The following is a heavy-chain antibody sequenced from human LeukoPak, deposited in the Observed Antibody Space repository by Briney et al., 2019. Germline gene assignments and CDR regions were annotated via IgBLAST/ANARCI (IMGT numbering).Heavy chain of an antibody. D-gene: IGHD6-19*01. J-gene: IGHJ4*02. CDR1: GFTFSSYG. CDR3: AKWDSGIAVAGYFDY. Sequence: GGSLRLSCAASGFTFSSYGMSWVRQAPGKGLEWVSSMSASGGSTYYADSVKGRFTISRDNSKNTLYLQMNSLRVEDTAVYYCAKWDSGIAVAGYFDYWGQGTLVTVSS. CDR2: MSASGGST. V-gene: IGHV3-23*01.